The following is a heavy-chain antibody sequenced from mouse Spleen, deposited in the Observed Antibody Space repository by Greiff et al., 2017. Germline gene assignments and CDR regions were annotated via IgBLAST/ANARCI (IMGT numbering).Heavy chain of an antibody. CDR2: ISSGGSYT. V-gene: IGHV5-9-2*01. CDR3: ARHTGTGAMDY. Sequence: EVHLVESGGGLVKPGGSLKLSCAASGFTFSSYTMSWVRQTPAKRLEWVATISSGGSYTYYPDSVKGRFTISRDNAKNNLYLQMSSLRSEDTALYYCARHTGTGAMDYWGQGTSVTVSS. D-gene: IGHD4-1*01. CDR1: GFTFSSYT. J-gene: IGHJ4*01.